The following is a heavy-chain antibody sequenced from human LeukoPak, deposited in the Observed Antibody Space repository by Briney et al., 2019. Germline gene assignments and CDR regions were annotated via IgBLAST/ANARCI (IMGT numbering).Heavy chain of an antibody. J-gene: IGHJ4*02. CDR3: ARDSYFAY. CDR2: ISWNGGST. CDR1: GFVFDDYS. V-gene: IGHV3-43*01. Sequence: GGSLRLSCAASGFVFDDYSMHWVRQAPGKGLEWVSLISWNGGSTYYADSVKGRFTISRDNSKNTLYLQMNSLRAEDTAVYYCARDSYFAYGAQEPLLTVSS.